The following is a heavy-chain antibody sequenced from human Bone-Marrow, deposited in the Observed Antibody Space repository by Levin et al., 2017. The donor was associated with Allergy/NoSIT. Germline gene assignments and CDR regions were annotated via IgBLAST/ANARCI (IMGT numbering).Heavy chain of an antibody. CDR1: GYTFTSYD. Sequence: ASVNVSCKASGYTFTSYDINWVRQATGQGLEWMGWMNPNSGNTGYAQKFQGRVTMTRNTSISTAYMELSSLRSEDTAVYYCARSGSYSGIHFDYWGQGTLVTVSS. CDR2: MNPNSGNT. CDR3: ARSGSYSGIHFDY. V-gene: IGHV1-8*01. J-gene: IGHJ4*02. D-gene: IGHD1-26*01.